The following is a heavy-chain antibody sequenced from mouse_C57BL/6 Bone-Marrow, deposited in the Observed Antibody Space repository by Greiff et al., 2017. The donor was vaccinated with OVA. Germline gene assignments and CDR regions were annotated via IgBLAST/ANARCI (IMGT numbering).Heavy chain of an antibody. CDR2: ISSGGSYT. CDR3: ARHKGWLLNPFDY. J-gene: IGHJ2*01. Sequence: EVQLQESGGDLVKPGGSLKLSCAASGFTFSSYGMSWVRQTPDKRLEWVATISSGGSYTYYPDSVKGRFTISRDNAKNTLYLQMSSLKSEDTAMYYWARHKGWLLNPFDYWGQGTTLTVSS. CDR1: GFTFSSYG. V-gene: IGHV5-6*01. D-gene: IGHD2-3*01.